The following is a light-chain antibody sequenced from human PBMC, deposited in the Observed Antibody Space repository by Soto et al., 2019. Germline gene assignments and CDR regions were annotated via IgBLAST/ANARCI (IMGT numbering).Light chain of an antibody. J-gene: IGLJ1*01. CDR2: EVT. Sequence: QSVLTQPPSASGSPGQSVTISCTGTSTDVGGFNYVSWYQQHPGKAPKLLIYEVTKRPSGVPDRFSGPKSGNTASLTVSGLQAEDEADYFCTSYAVYNSEVFRTGTKVTVL. CDR3: TSYAVYNSEV. CDR1: STDVGGFNY. V-gene: IGLV2-8*01.